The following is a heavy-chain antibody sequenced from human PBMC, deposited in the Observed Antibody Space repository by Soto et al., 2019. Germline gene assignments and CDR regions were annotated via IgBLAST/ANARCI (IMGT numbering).Heavy chain of an antibody. CDR2: MNPNSGNT. Sequence: ASVKVSCKASGYTFTSYDINWVRQATGQGLEWMGWMNPNSGNTGYAQKLQGRVTMTTDTSTSTAYMELRSLRSDDTAVYYCARDLRSCSSTSCLADWFDPWGQGTLVTVSS. V-gene: IGHV1-8*01. D-gene: IGHD2-2*01. CDR1: GYTFTSYD. J-gene: IGHJ5*02. CDR3: ARDLRSCSSTSCLADWFDP.